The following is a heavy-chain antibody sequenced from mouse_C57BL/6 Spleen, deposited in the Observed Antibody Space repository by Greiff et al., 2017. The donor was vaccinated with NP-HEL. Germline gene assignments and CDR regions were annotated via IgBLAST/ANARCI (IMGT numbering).Heavy chain of an antibody. V-gene: IGHV14-4*01. CDR3: TTWVTTVIAAFDY. Sequence: DVKLQESGAELVRPGASVKLSCTASGFNIKDDYMHWVKQRPEQGLEWIGWIDPENGDTEYASKFQGKATITADTAANTAYLQLSSLTSEDTAVYYCTTWVTTVIAAFDYWGQGTTLTVSS. J-gene: IGHJ2*01. D-gene: IGHD1-1*01. CDR2: IDPENGDT. CDR1: GFNIKDDY.